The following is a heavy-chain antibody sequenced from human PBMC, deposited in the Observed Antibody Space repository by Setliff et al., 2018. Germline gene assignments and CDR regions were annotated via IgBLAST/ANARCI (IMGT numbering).Heavy chain of an antibody. CDR2: IFYSDTA. CDR3: ARDRSTVIRGVTSFFYYYMDV. CDR1: GVSIANPASY. J-gene: IGHJ6*03. V-gene: IGHV4-61*10. Sequence: PSETLSLTCNVSGVSIANPASYWSWIRQPAGKTLEWIGHIFYSDTAKYNPSLESRAAISVDSSKNQFSLKLRSVTAADTAVYYCARDRSTVIRGVTSFFYYYMDVWGGGTTVTVSS. D-gene: IGHD3-10*01.